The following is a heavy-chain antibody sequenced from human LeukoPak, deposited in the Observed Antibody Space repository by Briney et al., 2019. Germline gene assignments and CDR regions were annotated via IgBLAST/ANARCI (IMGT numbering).Heavy chain of an antibody. CDR3: AGDVYGDYNWFDP. J-gene: IGHJ5*02. V-gene: IGHV3-11*04. Sequence: GGSLRLSCAASGFTFSDYYMSWIRQAPGKGLEWGSYISSSGSTIYYADSVKGRFTISRDNAKNSLYLQMNSLRAEDTAVYYCAGDVYGDYNWFDPWGQGTLVTVSS. CDR1: GFTFSDYY. CDR2: ISSSGSTI. D-gene: IGHD4-17*01.